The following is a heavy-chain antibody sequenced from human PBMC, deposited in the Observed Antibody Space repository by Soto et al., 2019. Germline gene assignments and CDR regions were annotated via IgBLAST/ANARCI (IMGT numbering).Heavy chain of an antibody. CDR3: ARDSRDCSGGSCYSVYAFDI. J-gene: IGHJ3*02. D-gene: IGHD2-15*01. Sequence: SETLSLTCAVSGGSISSGGYSWSWIRQPPGKGLEWIGYIYHSGSTYYTPSLKSRVTIAVDRSKSQFSLKLSSVTAADTAVYYCARDSRDCSGGSCYSVYAFDIWGQGTMVTVSS. V-gene: IGHV4-30-2*01. CDR1: GGSISSGGYS. CDR2: IYHSGST.